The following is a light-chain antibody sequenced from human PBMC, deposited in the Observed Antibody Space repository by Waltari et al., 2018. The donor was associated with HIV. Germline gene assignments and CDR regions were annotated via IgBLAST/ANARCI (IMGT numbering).Light chain of an antibody. CDR2: MSN. CDR3: ATWDDSLSGPV. CDR1: SSNIGSNY. Sequence: QSVLTQPPSASGTPGQRVAISCSGSSSNIGSNYVYWYQQLPGTAPKVPIYMSNQRLSGVPDRFSGSKSGTSASLSISALRSEDEADYYCATWDDSLSGPVFGGGTKLTVL. J-gene: IGLJ3*02. V-gene: IGLV1-47*01.